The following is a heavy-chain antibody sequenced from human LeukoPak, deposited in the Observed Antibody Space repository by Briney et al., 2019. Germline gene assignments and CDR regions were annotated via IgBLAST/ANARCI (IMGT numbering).Heavy chain of an antibody. CDR3: AKSDFIVVVPAAMYY. D-gene: IGHD2-2*01. V-gene: IGHV3-23*01. CDR2: ISGSGGST. CDR1: GFTFSSYA. Sequence: GGSLRLSCAASGFTFSSYAMSWLRQAPGKGLEWVSAISGSGGSTYYADSVKGRFTISRDNSKNTLYLQMNSLRAGDTAVYYCAKSDFIVVVPAAMYYWGQGTLVTVSS. J-gene: IGHJ4*02.